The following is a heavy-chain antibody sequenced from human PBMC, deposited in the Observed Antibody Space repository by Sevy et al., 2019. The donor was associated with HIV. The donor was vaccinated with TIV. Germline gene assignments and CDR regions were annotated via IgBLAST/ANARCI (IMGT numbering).Heavy chain of an antibody. CDR3: ARQNEPYDFWSGYYGNWFDP. CDR2: IYYSGST. V-gene: IGHV4-61*01. J-gene: IGHJ5*02. Sequence: SETLSLTCTVSGGSVSSGSYYWSWIRQPPGKGLEWIGYIYYSGSTNYNPSLKSRVTISVETSKNQFSLKLSSVTAADTAVYYCARQNEPYDFWSGYYGNWFDPWGQGTLVTVSS. D-gene: IGHD3-3*01. CDR1: GGSVSSGSYY.